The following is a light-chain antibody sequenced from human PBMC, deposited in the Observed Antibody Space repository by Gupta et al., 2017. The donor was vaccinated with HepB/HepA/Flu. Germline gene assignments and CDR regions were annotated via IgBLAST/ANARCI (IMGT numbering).Light chain of an antibody. V-gene: IGLV1-51*02. Sequence: QSVLTQPPSVPAAPGQKVTISCSGSSSNIGNNYVSWYQQLPGTATKLLIYENNKRPSGIPDRFSGSKSGTSATLGITGLQTGDEADYYCGTWDSSLSAGVFGTGTKVTVL. J-gene: IGLJ1*01. CDR3: GTWDSSLSAGV. CDR1: SSNIGNNY. CDR2: ENN.